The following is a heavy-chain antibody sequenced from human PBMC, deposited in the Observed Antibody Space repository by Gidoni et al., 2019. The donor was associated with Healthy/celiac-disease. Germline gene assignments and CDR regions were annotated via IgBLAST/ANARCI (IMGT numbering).Heavy chain of an antibody. J-gene: IGHJ4*02. D-gene: IGHD4-17*01. V-gene: IGHV3-23*01. CDR3: AKDRATVTISTFDY. CDR2: ISGSGGST. CDR1: GSTFSSYA. Sequence: EVQLLESGGGLVQPGGSLILSCAASGSTFSSYARSWVRQAPGKGLGWVSAISGSGGSTYYADSVKGRFTISRDNSKNTLYLQMNSLRAEDTAVYYCAKDRATVTISTFDYWGQGTLVTVSS.